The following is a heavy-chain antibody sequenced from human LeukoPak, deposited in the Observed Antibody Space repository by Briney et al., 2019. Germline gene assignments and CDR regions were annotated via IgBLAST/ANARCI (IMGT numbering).Heavy chain of an antibody. CDR3: AKDRRWTSLSHDAFDI. Sequence: GGSLRLSCAASGFTFSDYYMSWVRQAPGKGLEWVSAISGSGGSTYYADSVKGRFTISRDNSKNTLYLQMNSLRAEDTAVYYCAKDRRWTSLSHDAFDIWGQGTMVTVSS. CDR1: GFTFSDYY. CDR2: ISGSGGST. D-gene: IGHD3/OR15-3a*01. V-gene: IGHV3-23*01. J-gene: IGHJ3*02.